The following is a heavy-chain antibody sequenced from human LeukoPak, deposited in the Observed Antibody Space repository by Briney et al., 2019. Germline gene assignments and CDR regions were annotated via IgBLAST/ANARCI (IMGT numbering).Heavy chain of an antibody. V-gene: IGHV3-30*02. CDR1: GFTFSDYG. CDR2: IRNDGSYE. CDR3: ASKIFSVAEIY. Sequence: GGSPRLSCAASGFTFSDYGMHWVRQAPGKGLEWVAFIRNDGSYEYYPDSVKGRFTISRDNAKNSLYLQMNSLRAEDTAVYYCASKIFSVAEIYWGQGTLVTVSS. J-gene: IGHJ4*02. D-gene: IGHD6-19*01.